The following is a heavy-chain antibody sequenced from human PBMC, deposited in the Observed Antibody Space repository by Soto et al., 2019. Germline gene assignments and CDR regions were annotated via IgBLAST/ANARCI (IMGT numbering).Heavy chain of an antibody. CDR2: INPTSGGT. CDR3: ARDYSAYGKSEYYDYGMDV. J-gene: IGHJ6*02. CDR1: GYTFTGYY. D-gene: IGHD5-12*01. V-gene: IGHV1-2*02. Sequence: QVQLVQSGAEVKKPGASVKVSCKASGYTFTGYYMHWVRQAPGQGLEWMGWINPTSGGTNCAQNFQGRVTMTRDTPISTAYMELSRLVSDDTAVYYCARDYSAYGKSEYYDYGMDVWGQGTTVTVSS.